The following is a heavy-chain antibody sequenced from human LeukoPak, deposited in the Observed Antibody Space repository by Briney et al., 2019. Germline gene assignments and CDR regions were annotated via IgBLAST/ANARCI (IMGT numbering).Heavy chain of an antibody. CDR3: ARDKGVVVVPAAIHPFDY. Sequence: ASVKVSCKASGYTFTSYGISWVRQAPGQGLEWMGWISAYNGNTNYAQKLQGRGTMTTDTSTSTAYMELRSLRSDDTAVYYCARDKGVVVVPAAIHPFDYWGQGTLVTVSS. CDR1: GYTFTSYG. J-gene: IGHJ4*02. D-gene: IGHD2-2*02. CDR2: ISAYNGNT. V-gene: IGHV1-18*01.